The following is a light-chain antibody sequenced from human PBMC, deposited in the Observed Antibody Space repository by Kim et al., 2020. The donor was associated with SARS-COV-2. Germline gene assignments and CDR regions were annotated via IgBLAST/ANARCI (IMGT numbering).Light chain of an antibody. CDR1: SGDIGSYY. J-gene: IGLJ2*01. V-gene: IGLV6-57*03. Sequence: KTVTLSCTRSSGDIGSYYVQLYQQRPGSAPTTVIFENNQRPSGVPDRFSGSIDRSSNSASLTISGLKTEDEADYYCQSYDLTTQRVFGGGTQLTVL. CDR2: ENN. CDR3: QSYDLTTQRV.